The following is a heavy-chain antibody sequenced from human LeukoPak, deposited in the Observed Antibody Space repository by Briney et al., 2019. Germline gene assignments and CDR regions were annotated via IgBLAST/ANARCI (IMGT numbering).Heavy chain of an antibody. CDR1: GFTLSDYW. V-gene: IGHV3-7*01. CDR2: INQDGSDE. D-gene: IGHD6-19*01. J-gene: IGHJ3*02. CDR3: ARDFAPYSSGWSHDAFDI. Sequence: GGSLRLSCAASGFTLSDYWMSWVRQAPGKGLEWVANINQDGSDENYVDSVKGRFTVSRDDAKNSLYLQMSSLRAEDTAVYYCARDFAPYSSGWSHDAFDIWGQGTMVTVSS.